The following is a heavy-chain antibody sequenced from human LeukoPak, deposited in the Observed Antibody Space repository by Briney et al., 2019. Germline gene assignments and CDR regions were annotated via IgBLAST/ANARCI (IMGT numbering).Heavy chain of an antibody. D-gene: IGHD6-13*01. CDR2: IIPIFGTA. CDR3: ASPSIGTLQKYSSSWYYFDY. Sequence: SVKVSCKTSGGTFSSYAISWVRQAPGQGLEWMGGIIPIFGTANYAQKFQGRVTITADESTSTAYMELSSLRSEDTAVYYCASPSIGTLQKYSSSWYYFDYWGQGTLVTVSS. J-gene: IGHJ4*02. V-gene: IGHV1-69*01. CDR1: GGTFSSYA.